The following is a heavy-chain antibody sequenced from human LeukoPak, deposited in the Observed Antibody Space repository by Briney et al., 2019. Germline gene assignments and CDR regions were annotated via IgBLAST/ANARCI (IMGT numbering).Heavy chain of an antibody. D-gene: IGHD4/OR15-4a*01. V-gene: IGHV3-23*01. Sequence: GSLRLSCAASGFTFNIYAMNWVRQAPGKGLEWISSISYSAAGTYYADSVKGRFSISRDNSKNTLYLQMNSLRAEDTAVYYCARRAGAYSHPYDYWGQGTLVTVSS. CDR3: ARRAGAYSHPYDY. CDR1: GFTFNIYA. J-gene: IGHJ4*02. CDR2: ISYSAAGT.